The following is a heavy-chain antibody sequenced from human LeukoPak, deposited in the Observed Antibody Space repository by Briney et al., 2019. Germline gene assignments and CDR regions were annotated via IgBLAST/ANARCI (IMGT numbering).Heavy chain of an antibody. CDR1: GFTFSDYY. J-gene: IGHJ3*02. CDR3: ARAKFDSSRYYYRGFDI. D-gene: IGHD3-22*01. Sequence: GGSLRLSCAASGFTFSDYYMSWIRQAPGKGLEWVSDISSSGSTINYADSVKGRFTISRDNAKNSLYLQMNSLRAEDTAVYYCARAKFDSSRYYYRGFDIWGQGTMVTVSS. V-gene: IGHV3-11*04. CDR2: ISSSGSTI.